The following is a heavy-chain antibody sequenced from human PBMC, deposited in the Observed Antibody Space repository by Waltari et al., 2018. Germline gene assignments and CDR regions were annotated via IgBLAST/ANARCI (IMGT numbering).Heavy chain of an antibody. CDR1: GFTFGDYA. CDR2: IRSKAYGGTT. CDR3: TSSFWGGGDYYGMDV. J-gene: IGHJ6*02. Sequence: EVQLVESGGGLVQPGRSLRLSCTASGFTFGDYAMSWFRQAPGKGLEWVGFIRSKAYGGTTEYAASVKGRFTISRDDSKSIAYLQMNSLKTEDTAVYYCTSSFWGGGDYYGMDVWGQGTTVTVSS. V-gene: IGHV3-49*03. D-gene: IGHD2-21*01.